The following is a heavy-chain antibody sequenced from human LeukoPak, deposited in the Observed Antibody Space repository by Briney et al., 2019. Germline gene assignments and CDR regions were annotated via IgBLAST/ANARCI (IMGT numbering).Heavy chain of an antibody. J-gene: IGHJ4*02. V-gene: IGHV3-30*18. CDR2: ISYDGSNK. CDR1: GFTFSSYG. CDR3: AKDPFDY. Sequence: GGSLRLSCAASGFTFSSYGMHWVRQAPGKGLEWVAVISYDGSNKYYADSVKGRFTISIDNSKNTLYLQMNSLRAEDTAVYYCAKDPFDYWGQGTLVTVSS.